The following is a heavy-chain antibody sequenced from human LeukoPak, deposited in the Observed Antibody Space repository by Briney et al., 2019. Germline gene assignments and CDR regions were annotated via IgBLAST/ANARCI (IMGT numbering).Heavy chain of an antibody. CDR3: ATADWGSFYFDS. CDR1: GVSVSGYY. J-gene: IGHJ4*02. V-gene: IGHV4-59*08. Sequence: SETLSLTCTVSGVSVSGYYWTWIRQPPGKGLQWIAYIYHSGDSRTTNYNPSLKSRVTISLDTSKNQVSLQLNSVTAADTAVYFCATADWGSFYFDSWGQGALVAVSS. D-gene: IGHD3-16*01. CDR2: IYHSGDSRTT.